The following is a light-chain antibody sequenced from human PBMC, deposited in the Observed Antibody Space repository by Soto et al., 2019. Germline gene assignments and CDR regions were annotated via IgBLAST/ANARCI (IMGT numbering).Light chain of an antibody. V-gene: IGLV3-21*02. Sequence: SYELTQPPSMSVAPGQTASVTCGGDIIGSISVHWYQQKPGQAPVLVVYDDIERPSGIPERFSGSNSGNTATLSITRVEAGDEADYYCQVWDSSNAHPIFGGGTKLTVL. J-gene: IGLJ2*01. CDR1: IIGSIS. CDR3: QVWDSSNAHPI. CDR2: DDI.